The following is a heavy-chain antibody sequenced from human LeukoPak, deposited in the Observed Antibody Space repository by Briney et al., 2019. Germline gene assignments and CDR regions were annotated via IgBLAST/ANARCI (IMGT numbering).Heavy chain of an antibody. CDR1: DYSISNGYY. J-gene: IGHJ4*02. V-gene: IGHV4-38-2*02. Sequence: SETLSLTCTVSDYSISNGYYWGWLRQPPGKGLEWIGSIYHSGSTYYNPSLKSRVTISVDTSKNQFSLKLSSVTAADTAVYYCARGYASNGCDYWGQGTLVTVSS. D-gene: IGHD6-19*01. CDR3: ARGYASNGCDY. CDR2: IYHSGST.